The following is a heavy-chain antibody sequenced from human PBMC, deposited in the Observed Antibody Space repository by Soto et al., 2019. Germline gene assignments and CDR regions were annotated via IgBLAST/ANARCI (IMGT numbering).Heavy chain of an antibody. D-gene: IGHD3-3*01. CDR1: GFTFSSYA. Sequence: QVQLVESGGGVVQPGRSLRLSCAASGFTFSSYAMHWVRQAPGKGLEWVAVISYDGSNKYYADSVKGPFTISRDNSKNPPYLQMNSLRAEDTAVYYCARDYDFWNGFDYWGQGTLVTVSS. CDR3: ARDYDFWNGFDY. V-gene: IGHV3-30-3*01. CDR2: ISYDGSNK. J-gene: IGHJ4*02.